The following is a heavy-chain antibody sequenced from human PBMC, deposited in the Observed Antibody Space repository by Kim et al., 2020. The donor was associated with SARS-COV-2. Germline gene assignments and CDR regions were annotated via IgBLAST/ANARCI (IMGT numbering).Heavy chain of an antibody. J-gene: IGHJ4*02. CDR2: ISANGVNT. CDR1: GFTFSSFG. CDR3: SRRGAAASYYFDY. V-gene: IGHV3-23*01. Sequence: GGSLRLSCAASGFTFSSFGMTWVRQAPGKGLEWVSIISANGVNTYYADSVKGRFTISRDNSKNTLYLQMNSLRAEDTAVYYCSRRGAAASYYFDYWGQG. D-gene: IGHD6-13*01.